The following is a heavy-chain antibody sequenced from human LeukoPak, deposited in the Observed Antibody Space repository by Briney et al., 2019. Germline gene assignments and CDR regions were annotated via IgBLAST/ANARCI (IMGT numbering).Heavy chain of an antibody. Sequence: SETLSLTCTVSGGSVSNYYWSWIRQPPGKGLEWIGEINHSGSTNYNPSLKSRVTISVDTSKNQFSLRLSSVTAADTAVYYCARIFGYDSSGYHELWGQGTLVTVSS. V-gene: IGHV4-34*01. J-gene: IGHJ4*02. CDR2: INHSGST. D-gene: IGHD3-22*01. CDR1: GGSVSNYY. CDR3: ARIFGYDSSGYHEL.